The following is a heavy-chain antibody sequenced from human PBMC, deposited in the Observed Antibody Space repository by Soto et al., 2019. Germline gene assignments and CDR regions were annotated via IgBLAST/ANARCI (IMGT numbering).Heavy chain of an antibody. CDR3: ARVSGWSPTYYYYMDV. CDR1: GFTFSSYW. J-gene: IGHJ6*03. V-gene: IGHV3-74*01. D-gene: IGHD6-19*01. Sequence: GGSLRLSCAASGFTFSSYWMHWVRQAPGKGLVWVSRINSDGSSTSYADSVKGRFTISRDNAKNTLYLQMNSLRAEDTAVYYCARVSGWSPTYYYYMDVWGKGTTVTVSS. CDR2: INSDGSST.